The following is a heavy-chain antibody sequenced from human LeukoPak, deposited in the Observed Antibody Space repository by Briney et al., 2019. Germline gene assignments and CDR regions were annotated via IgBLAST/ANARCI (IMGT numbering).Heavy chain of an antibody. J-gene: IGHJ4*02. CDR2: INHSGNT. D-gene: IGHD6-6*01. V-gene: IGHV4-34*01. CDR1: GGSFSGYF. Sequence: SETLSLTCAVYGGSFSGYFWSWIRQPPGKGLEWIGEINHSGNTNYNPSLKSRVTISVDTSKNHFSLKPSSVTAADTAVFYYARGPVPGSSSFDYWGQGTLVTVSS. CDR3: ARGPVPGSSSFDY.